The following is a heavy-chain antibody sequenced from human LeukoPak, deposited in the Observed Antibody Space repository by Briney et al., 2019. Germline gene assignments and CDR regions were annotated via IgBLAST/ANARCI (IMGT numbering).Heavy chain of an antibody. CDR2: ISGRGTSP. V-gene: IGHV3-23*01. J-gene: IGHJ4*02. CDR3: AKVSPETGSYCSSSSCYNPDY. D-gene: IGHD2-2*02. CDR1: GFTFSSFP. Sequence: GGSLRLSCAASGFTFSSFPLSWVRQAPGKGLEWVSAISGRGTSPYYADSVKGRFTISRDNFKNTLYLQMNSLRVEDTAVYYCAKVSPETGSYCSSSSCYNPDYWGQGTLVTVSS.